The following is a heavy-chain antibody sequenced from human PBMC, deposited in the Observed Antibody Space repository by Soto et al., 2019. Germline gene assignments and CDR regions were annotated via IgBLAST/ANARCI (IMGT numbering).Heavy chain of an antibody. CDR1: GGSITSGVYY. D-gene: IGHD3-3*01. J-gene: IGHJ6*04. CDR2: IYYSGST. CDR3: ARGTSEAFFGVLMG. Sequence: SETLSLTCSVSGGSITSGVYYWTWIRQHPGKGLEWIGYIYYSGSTYYNPSLKSRVTISRDTSKNQFSLNLTSVTAADTAVHNCARGTSEAFFGVLMGGGKGPLVPVPS. V-gene: IGHV4-31*03.